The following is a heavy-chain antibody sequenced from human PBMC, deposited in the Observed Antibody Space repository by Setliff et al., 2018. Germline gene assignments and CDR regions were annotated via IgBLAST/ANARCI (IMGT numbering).Heavy chain of an antibody. CDR1: GFTFSSDA. D-gene: IGHD4-17*01. CDR2: ISSDGSSI. CDR3: AKCSSWHGHYPHFNY. J-gene: IGHJ4*02. V-gene: IGHV3-23*03. Sequence: GFLRLSCAASGFTFSSDAMTWVRQAPGKGLEWVSIISSDGSSIYYADSVKGRFTISRDNSKNTLYLQMNSLRAEDTAVYYCAKCSSWHGHYPHFNYWGQGTLVTVSS.